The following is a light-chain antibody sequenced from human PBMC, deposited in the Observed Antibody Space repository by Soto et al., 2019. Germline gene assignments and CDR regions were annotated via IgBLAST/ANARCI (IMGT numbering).Light chain of an antibody. Sequence: EVVLTQSPGTLSLSPGEGATLSCKATQRVSSSYLAWYQQKPGQAPRLLIYGASSRATGIPDRFSGSGSGTDFMLTISRLEPEDFAVYFCQQYGSSPFTFGGGTKVEIK. CDR1: QRVSSSY. V-gene: IGKV3-20*01. CDR3: QQYGSSPFT. CDR2: GAS. J-gene: IGKJ4*01.